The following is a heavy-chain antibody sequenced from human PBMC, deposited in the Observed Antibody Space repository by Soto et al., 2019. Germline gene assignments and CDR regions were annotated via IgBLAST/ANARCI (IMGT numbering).Heavy chain of an antibody. J-gene: IGHJ4*02. CDR1: GGSISSSSYY. D-gene: IGHD6-6*01. Sequence: SETLSLTCTVSGGSISSSSYYWGWIRQPPGKGLEWIGSIYYSGSTYYNPSLKSRVTISVDTSKNQFSLKLSSVTAADTAVYYCARTYSSSSEIDYWGQGTLVTVSS. V-gene: IGHV4-39*01. CDR2: IYYSGST. CDR3: ARTYSSSSEIDY.